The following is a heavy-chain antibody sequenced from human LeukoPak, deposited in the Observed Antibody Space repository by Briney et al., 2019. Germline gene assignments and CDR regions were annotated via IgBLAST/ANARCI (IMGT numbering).Heavy chain of an antibody. CDR1: GGSISSYY. V-gene: IGHV4-59*08. Sequence: PSETLSLTCTVSGGSISSYYWSWVRQPPGKGLEWIGYIYYSGSTNYNPSLKSRVTISVDPSKNQFSLKLSSVTAADPAVYYCASGVGATTDFDYWGQGTLVTVSS. D-gene: IGHD1-26*01. J-gene: IGHJ4*02. CDR2: IYYSGST. CDR3: ASGVGATTDFDY.